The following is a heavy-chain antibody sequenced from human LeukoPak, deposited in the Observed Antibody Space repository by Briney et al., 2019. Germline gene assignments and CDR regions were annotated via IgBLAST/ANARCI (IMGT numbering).Heavy chain of an antibody. CDR3: ARGTPDLRYFDWLPHYYYYYYMDV. D-gene: IGHD3-9*01. CDR2: IYYSGST. CDR1: SGSFSGYY. V-gene: IGHV4-59*01. Sequence: SETLSLTCSVYSGSFSGYYWSWIRQPPGKGLVWIGYIYYSGSTNYNPSLKSRATISVDTSKNQFSLKLSSVTAADTAVYYCARGTPDLRYFDWLPHYYYYYYMDVWGKGTTVTISS. J-gene: IGHJ6*03.